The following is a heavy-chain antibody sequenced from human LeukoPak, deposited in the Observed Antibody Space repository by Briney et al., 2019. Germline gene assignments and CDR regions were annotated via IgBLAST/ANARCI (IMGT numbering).Heavy chain of an antibody. Sequence: PSETLSLTCTVSGGSISSYYWSWIRQPPGKGLEWIGYIYYSGSTNYNPSLKSRVTISVDTSKNQFSLKLSSVTAADTAVYNCARVKGGWFDPWGQGTLVTVSS. CDR1: GGSISSYY. V-gene: IGHV4-59*01. CDR3: ARVKGGWFDP. J-gene: IGHJ5*02. D-gene: IGHD3-16*01. CDR2: IYYSGST.